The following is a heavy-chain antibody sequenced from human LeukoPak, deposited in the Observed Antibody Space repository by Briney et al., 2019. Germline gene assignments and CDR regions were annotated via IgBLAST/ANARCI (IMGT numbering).Heavy chain of an antibody. CDR1: GYSISSGYY. D-gene: IGHD3-3*01. CDR3: ARDLDFGVVTGYFDY. V-gene: IGHV4-38-2*02. J-gene: IGHJ4*02. CDR2: IYHSGST. Sequence: SETLSLTCTVSGYSISSGYYWGWIRQPPGKGLEWIGSIYHSGSTYYNPSLKGRVTISVDTSKNQFSLKLSSVTAADTAVYYCARDLDFGVVTGYFDYWGQGTLVTVSS.